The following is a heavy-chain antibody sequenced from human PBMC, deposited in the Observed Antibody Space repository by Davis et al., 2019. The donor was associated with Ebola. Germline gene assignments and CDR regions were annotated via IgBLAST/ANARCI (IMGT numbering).Heavy chain of an antibody. CDR1: GFTFSIYW. Sequence: GASLNISCAASGFTFSIYWMAWVRQAPGKGLEWVANINDDGSEESYVDSVKGRFTISRDNAKNSLYLQMNSLRVDDTAVYFCARIVRAITIPDRWGQGSLVTVSS. J-gene: IGHJ5*02. CDR2: INDDGSEE. D-gene: IGHD3-9*01. CDR3: ARIVRAITIPDR. V-gene: IGHV3-7*01.